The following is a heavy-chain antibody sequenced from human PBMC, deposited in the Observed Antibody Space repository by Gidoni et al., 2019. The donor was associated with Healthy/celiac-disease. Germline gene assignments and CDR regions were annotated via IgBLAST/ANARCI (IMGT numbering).Heavy chain of an antibody. V-gene: IGHV3-30*18. Sequence: QVQLVESGGGVVQPGRSLRLSCAASGFTFSSYGMHWVRQAPGKGLEWVAVISYDGSNKYYADSVKGRFTISRDNSKNTLYLQMNSLRAEDTAVYYCAKDQYSSSWYFDLWGRGTLVTVSS. CDR2: ISYDGSNK. CDR3: AKDQYSSSWYFDL. J-gene: IGHJ2*01. D-gene: IGHD6-13*01. CDR1: GFTFSSYG.